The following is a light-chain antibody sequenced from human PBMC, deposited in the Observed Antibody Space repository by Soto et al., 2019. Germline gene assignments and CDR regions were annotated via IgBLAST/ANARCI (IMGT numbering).Light chain of an antibody. CDR2: GAS. CDR1: QSVSSN. CDR3: QQYNNWPLT. J-gene: IGKJ4*01. V-gene: IGKV3-15*01. Sequence: EIVMTQSPVTLSVSPGERATLSCRASQSVSSNLAWYQQKPGQAPRLLIYGASTRATGIPARFSGSGSGTEFTLTISSLQSEDFAVYYCQQYNNWPLTFGGGTKVWIK.